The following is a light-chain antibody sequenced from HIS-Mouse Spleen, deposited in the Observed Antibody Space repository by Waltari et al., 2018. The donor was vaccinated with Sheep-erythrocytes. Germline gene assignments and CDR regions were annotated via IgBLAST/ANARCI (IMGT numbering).Light chain of an antibody. J-gene: IGKJ3*01. Sequence: DIQMTQSPTSLSDPVGDRVTITCRASQSISSYLNWYQQKPGKAPNPLIYAASSLQSGVPSRFSGSGSGTDFTLTISSLQPEDFATYYCQQSYSTPQFTFGPGTKVDIK. V-gene: IGKV1-39*01. CDR2: AAS. CDR1: QSISSY. CDR3: QQSYSTPQFT.